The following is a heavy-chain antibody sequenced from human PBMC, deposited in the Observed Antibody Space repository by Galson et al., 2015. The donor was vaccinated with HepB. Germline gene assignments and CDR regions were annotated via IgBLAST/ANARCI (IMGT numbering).Heavy chain of an antibody. J-gene: IGHJ6*02. CDR2: IIPIFGTA. CDR3: ARVRDCGGDCYHYYYYGMDV. CDR1: GGTFSSYA. D-gene: IGHD2-21*02. Sequence: CKASGGTFSSYAISWVRQAPGQGLEWMGGIIPIFGTANYAQKFQGRVTITADESTSTAYMELSSLGSEDTAVYYCARVRDCGGDCYHYYYYGMDVWGQGTTVTVSS. V-gene: IGHV1-69*01.